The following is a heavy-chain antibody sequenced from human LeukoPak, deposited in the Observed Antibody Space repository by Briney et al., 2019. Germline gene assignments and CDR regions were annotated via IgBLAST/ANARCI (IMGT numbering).Heavy chain of an antibody. J-gene: IGHJ4*02. CDR1: GFTFNTYT. CDR2: ISSGSFTI. Sequence: GGSLRLSCAASGFTFNTYTMNWVRQAPGKGLEWVSYISSGSFTIYYADSVKGRFTISRDNAKNSLYLQMNSLSGEDTAVYYCAREGAGGNDYWGQGTLVTVSS. CDR3: AREGAGGNDY. V-gene: IGHV3-48*04. D-gene: IGHD4-23*01.